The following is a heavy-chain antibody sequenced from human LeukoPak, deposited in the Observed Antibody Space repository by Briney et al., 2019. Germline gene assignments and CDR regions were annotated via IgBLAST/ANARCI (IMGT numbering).Heavy chain of an antibody. J-gene: IGHJ5*02. D-gene: IGHD6-13*01. V-gene: IGHV4-59*01. Sequence: SETLSLTCTVSNGSNSSYYWTWIRQPPGKGLDWIGNIYYSGSPDYNPSLKSRVTISVDTSKNQFSLKLSSVTAADTAVYYCARVRRAASAFDPWGQGTLVTVSS. CDR1: NGSNSSYY. CDR2: IYYSGSP. CDR3: ARVRRAASAFDP.